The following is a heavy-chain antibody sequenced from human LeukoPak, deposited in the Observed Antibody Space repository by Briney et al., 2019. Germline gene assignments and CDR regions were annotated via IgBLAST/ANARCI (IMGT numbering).Heavy chain of an antibody. CDR2: ISGAGVST. D-gene: IGHD1-26*01. V-gene: IGHV3-23*01. J-gene: IGHJ4*02. CDR1: GFTFSGYA. Sequence: GGSLRLSCAASGFTFSGYALTWVRQAPGKGLEWVSTISGAGVSTYCADSVRGRFTISRDNSKNTLYLQMSSLRVDDTALYYCAIVGGSYAYWGQGTLVTVSS. CDR3: AIVGGSYAY.